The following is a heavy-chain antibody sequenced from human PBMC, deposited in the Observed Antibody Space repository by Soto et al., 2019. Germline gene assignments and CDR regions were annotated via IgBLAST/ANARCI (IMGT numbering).Heavy chain of an antibody. Sequence: GGSLRLSCAASGFTVSSSDMSWVRQAPGKGLEWVSVIYSGGGTYYADSVKGRFTISRDNSKNTLYLQMNSLRAEDTAVYYCARGITVTPWFSWYFDVWGRGTLVTVSS. CDR2: IYSGGGT. J-gene: IGHJ2*01. D-gene: IGHD4-17*01. V-gene: IGHV3-53*01. CDR1: GFTVSSSD. CDR3: ARGITVTPWFSWYFDV.